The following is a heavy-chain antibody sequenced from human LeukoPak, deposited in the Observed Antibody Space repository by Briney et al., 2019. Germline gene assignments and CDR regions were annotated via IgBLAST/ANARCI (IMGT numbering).Heavy chain of an antibody. V-gene: IGHV3-7*01. D-gene: IGHD5-18*01. CDR2: IKQDGSEK. J-gene: IGHJ6*03. Sequence: GGSLRLSCAASGFTFSSYWMSWVRQAPGKGLEWVANIKQDGSEKYYVDSVKGRFTISRDNAKNSLYLQMNSLRAEDTAVYYCARAQRGYSYGFDYYYYYMDVWGKGTTVTVSS. CDR3: ARAQRGYSYGFDYYYYYMDV. CDR1: GFTFSSYW.